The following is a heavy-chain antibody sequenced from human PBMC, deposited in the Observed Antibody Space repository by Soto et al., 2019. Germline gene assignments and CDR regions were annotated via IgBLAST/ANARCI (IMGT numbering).Heavy chain of an antibody. Sequence: QVQLVESGGGVVQPGRSLRLSCAASGFTFSSYGMHWVRQAPGKGLEWVAVISYDGSNKYYADSVKGRFTISRDNSKNTLYLQMNSLRAEDTAVYYCAKGQQWLVPTLWCQGTLVTVSS. V-gene: IGHV3-30*18. CDR3: AKGQQWLVPTL. D-gene: IGHD6-19*01. J-gene: IGHJ4*02. CDR2: ISYDGSNK. CDR1: GFTFSSYG.